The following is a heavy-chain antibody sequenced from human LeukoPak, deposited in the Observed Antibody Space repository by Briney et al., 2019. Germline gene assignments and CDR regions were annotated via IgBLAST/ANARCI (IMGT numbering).Heavy chain of an antibody. CDR3: ARADYYGSGSYYYYFDY. J-gene: IGHJ4*02. Sequence: ASVKVSCKASGGTFSSYAISWVRQAPGQGLEWMGGIIPIFGTANYAQKFQGRVTITADESTSTAYMELSSLRSEDTAVYYCARADYYGSGSYYYYFDYWGQGTLVTVSS. V-gene: IGHV1-69*13. CDR2: IIPIFGTA. CDR1: GGTFSSYA. D-gene: IGHD3-10*01.